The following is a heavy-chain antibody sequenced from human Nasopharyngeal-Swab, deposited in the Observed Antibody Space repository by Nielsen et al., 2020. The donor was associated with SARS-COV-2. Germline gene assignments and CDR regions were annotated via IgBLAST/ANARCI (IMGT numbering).Heavy chain of an antibody. CDR2: ISSDSGAK. Sequence: GESLKISCAASGFSFSTYTMNWVRQAPGKGLEWLSSISSDSGAKYHADSVKGRFTISRDNAKNSLYLEMNSLRAEDTAVYYCTRDGVEVATRNGAFEIWGQGTMVTVS. CDR3: TRDGVEVATRNGAFEI. D-gene: IGHD5-24*01. V-gene: IGHV3-21*01. CDR1: GFSFSTYT. J-gene: IGHJ3*02.